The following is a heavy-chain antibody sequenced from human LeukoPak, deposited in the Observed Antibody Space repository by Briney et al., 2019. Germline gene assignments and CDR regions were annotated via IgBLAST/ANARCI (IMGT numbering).Heavy chain of an antibody. D-gene: IGHD3-22*01. V-gene: IGHV6-1*01. CDR3: ARAAYYYDSSGYYYAYYFDY. CDR1: GDTVSSNSAA. CDR2: TYFRSKWYN. J-gene: IGHJ4*02. Sequence: SQTLSLTCAISGDTVSSNSAAWNWIRQSPSRGLEWLGRTYFRSKWYNDYAESVEGRISINPDTSKNQFSLKLSSVTAADTAVYYCARAAYYYDSSGYYYAYYFDYWGQGTLVTVSS.